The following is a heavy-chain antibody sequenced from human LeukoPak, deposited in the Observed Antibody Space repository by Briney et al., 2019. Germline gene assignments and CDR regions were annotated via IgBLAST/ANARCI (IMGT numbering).Heavy chain of an antibody. V-gene: IGHV1-69*01. Sequence: GSSVKVSCKASGGTFSSYAISWVRQAPGQGLEWMGGVIPIFGTANYAQKFQGRVTITADESTSTAYMELSSLRSEDTAVYYCARDGASTTGYYYYMDVWGKGTTVTISS. J-gene: IGHJ6*03. CDR3: ARDGASTTGYYYYMDV. D-gene: IGHD1-26*01. CDR1: GGTFSSYA. CDR2: VIPIFGTA.